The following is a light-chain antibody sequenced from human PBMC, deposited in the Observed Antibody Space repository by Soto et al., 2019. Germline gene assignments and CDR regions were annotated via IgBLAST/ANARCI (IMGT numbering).Light chain of an antibody. J-gene: IGLJ1*01. V-gene: IGLV1-40*01. CDR1: SSNIGVGYD. CDR3: QSYDSSLSAYV. Sequence: QSVLTQPPSVSGAPGQRVTISCTGSSSNIGVGYDVHWYQHLPGTAPKLLIYGNYNRPSGVPDRFSGSKSGTSTSLAITGLQAEDEADYYCQSYDSSLSAYVFGPGTKLTVL. CDR2: GNY.